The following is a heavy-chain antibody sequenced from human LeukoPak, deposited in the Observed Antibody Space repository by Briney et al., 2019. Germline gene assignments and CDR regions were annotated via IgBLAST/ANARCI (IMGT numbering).Heavy chain of an antibody. Sequence: SGTLSLTCAVSGGSINSSNWWSWVRQPPGKGLEWIGEIYHSGSTNYNPSLKSRVTISVDKSKNQFSLKLSSVTAADTAVYYCARGLSGSYQGGYFDYWGQGTLVTVSS. J-gene: IGHJ4*02. D-gene: IGHD1-26*01. CDR3: ARGLSGSYQGGYFDY. CDR1: GGSINSSNW. V-gene: IGHV4-4*02. CDR2: IYHSGST.